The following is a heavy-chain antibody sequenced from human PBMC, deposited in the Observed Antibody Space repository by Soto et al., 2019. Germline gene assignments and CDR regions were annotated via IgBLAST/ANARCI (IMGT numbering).Heavy chain of an antibody. CDR1: GGSFSGYY. CDR3: ATTIGYRSSTSCPGPSHFYY. CDR2: INHSGST. J-gene: IGHJ4*02. D-gene: IGHD2-2*01. Sequence: QVQLQQWGAGLLKPSETLSLTCAVYGGSFSGYYWSWIRQPPGKGREWIGEINHSGSTNYNPSLKSRVTISVDTSKNQFSLKLSTVTDADTAVYYCATTIGYRSSTSCPGPSHFYYWGQGTLVTVSS. V-gene: IGHV4-34*01.